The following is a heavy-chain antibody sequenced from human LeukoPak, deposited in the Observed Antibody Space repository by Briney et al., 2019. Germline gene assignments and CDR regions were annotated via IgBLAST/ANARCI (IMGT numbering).Heavy chain of an antibody. J-gene: IGHJ4*02. V-gene: IGHV3-74*01. D-gene: IGHD1-1*01. CDR2: INSDGSST. CDR1: GFSFSSYW. CDR3: TRDLENS. Sequence: QPGGSLRLSCAASGFSFSSYWMHWVRQGPGKGLVWVSGINSDGSSTSYADSVKGRFTISRDNAKNTLYLQMNSLRAEDTAVYYCTRDLENSWGQGTLVTVSS.